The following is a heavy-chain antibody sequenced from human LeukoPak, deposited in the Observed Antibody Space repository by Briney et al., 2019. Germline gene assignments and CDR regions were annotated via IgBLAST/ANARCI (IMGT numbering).Heavy chain of an antibody. CDR1: AFTFSDYS. J-gene: IGHJ4*02. D-gene: IGHD1-26*01. CDR2: ISGRSSTI. V-gene: IGHV3-48*01. CDR3: ARDRLKSGSYYFDY. Sequence: GGSLRLSCAATAFTFSDYSMNWVRQAPGKGLEWVSYISGRSSTIYYADSVKGRFTISRDNAKSSMYLQMNSLRAEDTAVYYCARDRLKSGSYYFDYWGQGTLVTVSS.